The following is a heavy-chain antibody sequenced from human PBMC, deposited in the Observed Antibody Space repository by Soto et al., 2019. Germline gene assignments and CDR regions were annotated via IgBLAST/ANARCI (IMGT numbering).Heavy chain of an antibody. V-gene: IGHV4-30-4*01. Sequence: QVQLQESGPGLVKPSQTLSLTCTVSGGSISSGDYYWSWIRQPPGKGLEWIGYIYYSGSTYYKPSLRSRLTICIDTSDNQFSLKLSSVTAADTAVYYCARDGGIEMATMSAVDYWCQGTLVTVSS. CDR3: ARDGGIEMATMSAVDY. D-gene: IGHD5-12*01. CDR2: IYYSGST. J-gene: IGHJ4*02. CDR1: GGSISSGDYY.